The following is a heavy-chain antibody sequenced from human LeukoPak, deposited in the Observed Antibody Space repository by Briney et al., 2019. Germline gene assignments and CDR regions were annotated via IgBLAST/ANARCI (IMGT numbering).Heavy chain of an antibody. D-gene: IGHD4-17*01. CDR2: ISSSSSYI. V-gene: IGHV3-21*01. Sequence: GGSLRLSCAASGFTFSNYSMNWVRQAPGKGLEWVSSISSSSSYIYYADSVKGRFTISRDNAKNSLYLQMNSLRAEDTAVYYCARAYKMTTVDYWGQGTLVTVSS. CDR3: ARAYKMTTVDY. J-gene: IGHJ4*02. CDR1: GFTFSNYS.